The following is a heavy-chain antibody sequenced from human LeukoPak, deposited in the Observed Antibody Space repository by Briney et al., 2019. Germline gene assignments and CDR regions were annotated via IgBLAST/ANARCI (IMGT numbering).Heavy chain of an antibody. V-gene: IGHV3-48*02. Sequence: GGSLRLSCAASGFTFSSYSMNWVRQAPGKGLEWVSYISSSSSTIYYADSVKGRFTISRDNAKNSLYLQMNSLRDEDTAVYYCARVIGDSGSYYGLYYFDYWGQGTLVTVSS. CDR2: ISSSSSTI. J-gene: IGHJ4*02. D-gene: IGHD1-26*01. CDR3: ARVIGDSGSYYGLYYFDY. CDR1: GFTFSSYS.